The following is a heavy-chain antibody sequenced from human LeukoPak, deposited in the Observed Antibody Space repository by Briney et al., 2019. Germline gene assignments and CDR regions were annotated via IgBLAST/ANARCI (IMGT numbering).Heavy chain of an antibody. J-gene: IGHJ4*02. V-gene: IGHV3-74*01. Sequence: GGSLRLSCAASGFTFSSYWMHWVRQAPGKGLVWVSRINSDGSSRSYADSVKGRFTISRGNAKNALYLQMNSLRAEDMAVYYCARDSWESGLDYFDYWGQGTLVTVSS. D-gene: IGHD1-26*01. CDR2: INSDGSSR. CDR3: ARDSWESGLDYFDY. CDR1: GFTFSSYW.